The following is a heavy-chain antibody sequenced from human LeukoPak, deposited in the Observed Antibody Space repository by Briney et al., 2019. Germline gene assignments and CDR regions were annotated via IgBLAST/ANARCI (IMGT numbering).Heavy chain of an antibody. CDR3: ARGWEGYFDY. Sequence: PGGALRLSCAASGFTFSSYWMHWVRQAPGKGLVWVSRINSDGRSTSYADSVKGRFTISRDNAKKVLDLQMNSRRAEDTAVYYGARGWEGYFDYWGQGTLVTVYS. CDR2: INSDGRST. V-gene: IGHV3-74*01. D-gene: IGHD1-26*01. CDR1: GFTFSSYW. J-gene: IGHJ4*02.